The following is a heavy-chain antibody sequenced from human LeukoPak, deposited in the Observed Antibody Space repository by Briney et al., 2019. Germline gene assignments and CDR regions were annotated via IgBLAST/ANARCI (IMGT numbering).Heavy chain of an antibody. CDR1: GGSISSNNYY. Sequence: SETLSLTCTVSGGSISSNNYYWGWIRQPPGKGLEWIGNIYYSGSTYYNPSLKSRVTISVDTSKNQFSLKLSSVTAADTAVYYCARTTEGGYTYGYFYYYYMDVWGKGTTVTISS. CDR2: IYYSGST. CDR3: ARTTEGGYTYGYFYYYYMDV. V-gene: IGHV4-39*07. D-gene: IGHD5-18*01. J-gene: IGHJ6*03.